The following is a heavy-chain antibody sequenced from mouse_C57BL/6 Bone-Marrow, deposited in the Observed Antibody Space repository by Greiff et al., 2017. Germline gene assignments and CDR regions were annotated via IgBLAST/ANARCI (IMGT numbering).Heavy chain of an antibody. Sequence: SEGGLVQPGSSMKLSCTASGFTFSDYYMAWVRQVPEKGLEWVANINYDGSSTYYLDSLKSRLIISRDNAKNILYLQMSSLKSEDTATYYCARDRRVGLYYYAMDYWGQGTSVTVSS. V-gene: IGHV5-16*01. CDR1: GFTFSDYY. J-gene: IGHJ4*01. CDR3: ARDRRVGLYYYAMDY. CDR2: INYDGSST. D-gene: IGHD6-1*01.